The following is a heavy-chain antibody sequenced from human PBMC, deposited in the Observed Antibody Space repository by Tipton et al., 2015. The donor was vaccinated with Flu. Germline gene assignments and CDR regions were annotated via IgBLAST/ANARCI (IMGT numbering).Heavy chain of an antibody. CDR3: ARGTFRRDSSDDAFDI. V-gene: IGHV4-39*07. CDR2: IYYSGST. D-gene: IGHD3-22*01. CDR1: VGSISSSSYY. J-gene: IGHJ3*02. Sequence: TLSLTCTVFVGSISSSSYYWGWIRQPPGKGLEWIGCIYYSGSTYYNPSLKSRVTISVDTSKNQFSLKLSSVTAADTAVYYCARGTFRRDSSDDAFDICGQGTMVTVSS.